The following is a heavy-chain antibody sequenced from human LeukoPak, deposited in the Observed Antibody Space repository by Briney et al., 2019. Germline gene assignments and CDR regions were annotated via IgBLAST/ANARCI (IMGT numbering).Heavy chain of an antibody. CDR1: GFTFSNAW. D-gene: IGHD2-2*01. J-gene: IGHJ4*02. V-gene: IGHV3-23*01. Sequence: GGSLRLSCAAPGFTFSNAWMSWVRQAPGKGLEWVSAISGSGGSTYYADSVKGRFTISRDNSKNTLYLQMNSLRAEDTAVYYCAKGIEIVVVPLYYFDYWGQGTLVTVSS. CDR2: ISGSGGST. CDR3: AKGIEIVVVPLYYFDY.